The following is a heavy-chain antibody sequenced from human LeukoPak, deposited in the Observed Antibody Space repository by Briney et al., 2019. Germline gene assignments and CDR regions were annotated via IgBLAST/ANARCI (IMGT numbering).Heavy chain of an antibody. CDR2: IYYSGST. CDR3: ARVSFAPTGVYYYYGMDV. Sequence: PSETLSLTCTVSGGSISSSSYYWGWIRQPPGKGLEWFGSIYYSGSTYYNPSLKSRVTISVDTSKNQFSLKLSSVTAADTAVYYCARVSFAPTGVYYYYGMDVWGQGTTVTVSS. D-gene: IGHD1-14*01. CDR1: GGSISSSSYY. J-gene: IGHJ6*02. V-gene: IGHV4-39*07.